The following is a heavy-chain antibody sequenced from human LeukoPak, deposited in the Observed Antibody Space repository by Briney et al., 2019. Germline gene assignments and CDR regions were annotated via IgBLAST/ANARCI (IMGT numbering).Heavy chain of an antibody. D-gene: IGHD3-10*01. CDR1: GGSISSSSYY. CDR2: IYYSGST. Sequence: PSETLSLTCTVSGGSISSSSYYWGWIRQPPGKGLEWIGTIYYSGSTYYNPSLKSRVTISVDTSKNQFSLKLSSVTAADMAVYYCARLYYYGSGSFRAFDIWGQGTMVTVSS. J-gene: IGHJ3*02. CDR3: ARLYYYGSGSFRAFDI. V-gene: IGHV4-39*07.